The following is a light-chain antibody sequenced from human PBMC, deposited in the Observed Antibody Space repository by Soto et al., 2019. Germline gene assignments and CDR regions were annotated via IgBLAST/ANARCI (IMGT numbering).Light chain of an antibody. CDR1: SSDVGGFDF. CDR3: SSYTSTATRV. Sequence: QSALTQPASVSGSLGQSITISCTGTSSDVGGFDFVSWYQQHPGKAPKLMIYEVNNRPSGVSDRFSGSKSGNTASLTISGLQAEDEADYYCSSYTSTATRVFGGGTQLTVL. V-gene: IGLV2-14*01. CDR2: EVN. J-gene: IGLJ3*02.